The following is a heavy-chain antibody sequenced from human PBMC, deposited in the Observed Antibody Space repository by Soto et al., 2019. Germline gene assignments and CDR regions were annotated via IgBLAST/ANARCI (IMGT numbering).Heavy chain of an antibody. J-gene: IGHJ4*02. D-gene: IGHD2-21*02. CDR1: GDTFTDYY. CDR2: VNPSGGNT. Sequence: QVQLVQSGAEVKKPGASVKVSCKASGDTFTDYYIHWVRQAPGQGLEWMGTVNPSGGNTTYEQYFLGRMTMTRDTSTCILYMELTSLISEDTAVYYCARGGHVVVVTAALVYWGQGTLVTVSS. V-gene: IGHV1-46*01. CDR3: ARGGHVVVVTAALVY.